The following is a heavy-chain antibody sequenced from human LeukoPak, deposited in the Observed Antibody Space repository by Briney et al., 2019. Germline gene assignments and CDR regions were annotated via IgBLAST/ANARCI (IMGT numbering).Heavy chain of an antibody. Sequence: GGSLRLSCAASGFTFSDYYMSWIRQAPGKGLEWVSYISSSGSTIYYADSVKGRFTISRDNAKNSLYLQMNSLRAEDTAVYYCAKVRGDWSGYPPFDYWGQGTLVTVSS. D-gene: IGHD3-3*01. V-gene: IGHV3-11*04. J-gene: IGHJ4*02. CDR1: GFTFSDYY. CDR3: AKVRGDWSGYPPFDY. CDR2: ISSSGSTI.